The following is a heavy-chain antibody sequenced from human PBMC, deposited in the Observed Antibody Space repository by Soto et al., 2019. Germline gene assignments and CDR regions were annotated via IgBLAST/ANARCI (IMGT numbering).Heavy chain of an antibody. V-gene: IGHV1-3*01. CDR1: GYTFTRYT. CDR3: ARGIATGQLDP. CDR2: NNPDNGNT. J-gene: IGHJ5*02. D-gene: IGHD2-15*01. Sequence: RASVKVSCKASGYTFTRYTMNWVRQAPGQRLEWMGWNNPDNGNTKSSQKFQDRVIITRDTSASTAYMDLSSLRSEDTAVYYCARGIATGQLDPWGQGTLVTVS.